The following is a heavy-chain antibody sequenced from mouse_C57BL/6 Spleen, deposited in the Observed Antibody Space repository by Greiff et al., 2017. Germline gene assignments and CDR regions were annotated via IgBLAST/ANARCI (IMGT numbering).Heavy chain of an antibody. CDR2: ISDGGSYT. CDR3: AREGIYYYGSSYYAMDY. J-gene: IGHJ4*01. D-gene: IGHD1-1*01. V-gene: IGHV5-4*01. CDR1: GFTFSSYA. Sequence: EVQVVESGGGLVKPGGSLKLSCAASGFTFSSYAMSWVRQTPEKRLEWVATISDGGSYTYYPDNVKGRFTISRDNAKNNLYLQMSHLKSEDTAMYYCAREGIYYYGSSYYAMDYWGQGTSVTVSS.